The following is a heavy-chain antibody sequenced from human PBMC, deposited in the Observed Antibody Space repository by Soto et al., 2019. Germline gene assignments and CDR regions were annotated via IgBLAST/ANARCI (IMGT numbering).Heavy chain of an antibody. CDR1: GGSISSGGYY. CDR2: IFSSGST. CDR3: ARESPHNWFDP. Sequence: PSETLSLTCTVSGGSISSGGYYWSWIRQHPGKGLEWVGYIFSSGSTYYNPSLKSRVTISVDTSKNQFSLKLSSVTAADTAVYYCARESPHNWFDPWGQGTLVTVSS. J-gene: IGHJ5*02. V-gene: IGHV4-31*03.